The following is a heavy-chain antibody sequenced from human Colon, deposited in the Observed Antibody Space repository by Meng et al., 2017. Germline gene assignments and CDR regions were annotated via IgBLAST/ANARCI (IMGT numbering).Heavy chain of an antibody. D-gene: IGHD3-16*01. CDR1: GYSITSGFY. J-gene: IGHJ4*02. V-gene: IGHV4-38-2*01. Sequence: SETLSLTCSVSGYSITSGFYWGWIRQPPGKGLEFIGTIYHSGSTYYNSSLMSRVSISVDTSKNQFSLKLTSVTAADSAVYYCASLNWGSPLDYWGQRTLVTVSS. CDR2: IYHSGST. CDR3: ASLNWGSPLDY.